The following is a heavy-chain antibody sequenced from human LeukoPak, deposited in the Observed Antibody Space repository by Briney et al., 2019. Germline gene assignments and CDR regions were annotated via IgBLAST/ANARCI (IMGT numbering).Heavy chain of an antibody. D-gene: IGHD2-15*01. CDR3: ARARYCSGGSCFYFDY. V-gene: IGHV3-48*04. CDR1: RFTFCSTW. J-gene: IGHJ4*02. CDR2: ISSSGSTI. Sequence: GGSLRLSCAASRFTFCSTWMNWVRPAPGKGLEWVSYISSSGSTIYYADSVKGRFTISRDNAKNSLYLQMNSLRAEDTAVYYCARARYCSGGSCFYFDYWGQGTLVTVSS.